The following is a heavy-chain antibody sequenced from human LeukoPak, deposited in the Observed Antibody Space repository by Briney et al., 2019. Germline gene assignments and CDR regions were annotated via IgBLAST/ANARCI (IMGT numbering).Heavy chain of an antibody. V-gene: IGHV1-18*04. CDR3: ARSPYMPGTAMASGFDY. D-gene: IGHD5-18*01. CDR2: ISAYNGNT. CDR1: GYTFTSYG. Sequence: PSVKVSCKASGYTFTSYGISWVRQAPGQGLEWMGWISAYNGNTNYAQKLQGRVTMTTDTSTSTAYMELRSLRSDDTAVYYCARSPYMPGTAMASGFDYWGQGTLATVSS. J-gene: IGHJ4*02.